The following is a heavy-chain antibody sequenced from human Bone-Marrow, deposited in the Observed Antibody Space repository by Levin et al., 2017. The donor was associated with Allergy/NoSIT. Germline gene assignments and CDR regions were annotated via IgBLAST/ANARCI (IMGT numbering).Heavy chain of an antibody. CDR1: GYSFTSYW. CDR3: ASGEIYCSGGSCYYTHAFDI. CDR2: IYPGDSDT. D-gene: IGHD2-15*01. Sequence: GESLKISCKGSGYSFTSYWIGWVRQMPGKGLEWMGIIYPGDSDTRYSPSFQGQVTISADKSISTAYLQWSSLKASDTAMYYWASGEIYCSGGSCYYTHAFDIWGQGTMVTVSS. V-gene: IGHV5-51*01. J-gene: IGHJ3*02.